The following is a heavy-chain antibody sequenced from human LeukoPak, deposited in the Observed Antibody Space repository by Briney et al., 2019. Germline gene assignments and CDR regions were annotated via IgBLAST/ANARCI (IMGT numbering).Heavy chain of an antibody. Sequence: SETLSLTCTVSGGSISSSSYYWGWICQPPGKGLEWIGSIYYSGSTYYNPSLKSRITMSIDTSKNQFSLKMTSVTAADTAVYYCARAPLVYYYDSSGYYHTEYFQHWGQGTLVTVSS. CDR2: IYYSGST. J-gene: IGHJ1*01. D-gene: IGHD3-22*01. CDR1: GGSISSSSYY. CDR3: ARAPLVYYYDSSGYYHTEYFQH. V-gene: IGHV4-39*01.